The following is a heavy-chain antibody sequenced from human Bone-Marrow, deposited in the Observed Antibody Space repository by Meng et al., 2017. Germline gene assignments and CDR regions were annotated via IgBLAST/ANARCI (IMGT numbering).Heavy chain of an antibody. CDR3: ARDRDRQNAARFDY. D-gene: IGHD2/OR15-2a*01. CDR1: GFTFSSYE. CDR2: ISSSGTTI. J-gene: IGHJ4*02. Sequence: GESLKISCAASGFTFSSYEMNWVRQAPGKGLEWVSYISSSGTTIYYAVSVKGRFTISRDNAKNSLYLQMNSLRAEDTAVYYCARDRDRQNAARFDYWGQGTLVTVSS. V-gene: IGHV3-48*03.